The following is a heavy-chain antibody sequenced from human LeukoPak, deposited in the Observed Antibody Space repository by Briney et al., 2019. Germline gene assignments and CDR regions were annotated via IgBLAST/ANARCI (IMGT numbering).Heavy chain of an antibody. J-gene: IGHJ4*02. D-gene: IGHD5/OR15-5a*01. CDR2: MNPNSGNT. Sequence: ASVKVSCKASGYTFTSYDINWVRQATGQGLEWMGWMNPNSGNTGYAQKFQGRVTITRNTSISTAYMELSSLRSEDTAVYYCARGPLGLYEYDYWGQGTLVTVSS. V-gene: IGHV1-8*03. CDR1: GYTFTSYD. CDR3: ARGPLGLYEYDY.